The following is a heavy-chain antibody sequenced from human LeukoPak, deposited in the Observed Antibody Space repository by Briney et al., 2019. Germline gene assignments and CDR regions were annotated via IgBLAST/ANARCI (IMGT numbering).Heavy chain of an antibody. CDR3: ARDGSSGWYYFDL. V-gene: IGHV3-7*01. Sequence: GGSLRLSCAASGFMFSSYWMSWVRQAPGKGLEWVADIKEDGSEKSYVDSVKGQFTISRDNAKNSLYLQMNTLRAEDTAVYYCARDGSSGWYYFDLWGQGTLVTVSS. J-gene: IGHJ4*02. D-gene: IGHD6-19*01. CDR1: GFMFSSYW. CDR2: IKEDGSEK.